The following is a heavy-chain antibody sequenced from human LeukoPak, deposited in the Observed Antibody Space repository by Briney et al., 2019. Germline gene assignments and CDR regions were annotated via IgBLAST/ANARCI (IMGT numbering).Heavy chain of an antibody. CDR2: IWYDGSNK. CDR3: ARAEYDYVWGSYRPADY. Sequence: GTSLRLSCVASGFDFNAYHIHWVRQAPGKGLEWVAVIWYDGSNKYYADSVKGRFTISRDNSKNTLYLQMNSLRAEDTAVYYCARAEYDYVWGSYRPADYWGQGTLVTVSS. CDR1: GFDFNAYH. V-gene: IGHV3-33*01. D-gene: IGHD3-16*02. J-gene: IGHJ4*02.